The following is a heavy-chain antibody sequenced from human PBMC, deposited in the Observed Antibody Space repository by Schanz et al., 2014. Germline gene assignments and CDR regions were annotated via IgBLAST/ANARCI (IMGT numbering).Heavy chain of an antibody. D-gene: IGHD3-10*02. Sequence: EVQLVESGGGFVQPGGSLRLSCATSGFTFSSQWMHWVRQVPGKGPEWVSRINSDGSNINYADFVKGRFTISRDNAKNALYLQMNSLRADDTAVYYCCAGICGWGQGTTVTVSS. CDR1: GFTFSSQW. J-gene: IGHJ3*01. V-gene: IGHV3-74*01. CDR2: INSDGSNI. CDR3: CAGICG.